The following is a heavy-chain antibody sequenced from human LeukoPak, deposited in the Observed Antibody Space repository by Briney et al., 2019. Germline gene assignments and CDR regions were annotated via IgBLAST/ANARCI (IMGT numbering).Heavy chain of an antibody. J-gene: IGHJ4*02. CDR3: ATGYSSTWYYFDY. Sequence: KTSETLSLTCTVSGDSISSYYWSWIRQPPGKGLEWIGYIYHSGGTNYNPSLKSRVTISADTSKDQFSLKLASVTAADTAVYYCATGYSSTWYYFDYWGQGTLLSVSS. CDR2: IYHSGGT. D-gene: IGHD6-13*01. V-gene: IGHV4-59*01. CDR1: GDSISSYY.